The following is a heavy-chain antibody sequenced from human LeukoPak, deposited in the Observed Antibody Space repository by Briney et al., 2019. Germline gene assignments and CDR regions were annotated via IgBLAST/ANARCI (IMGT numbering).Heavy chain of an antibody. V-gene: IGHV5-51*01. CDR1: GYSFTSYW. J-gene: IGHJ4*02. D-gene: IGHD3-10*01. Sequence: LGESMQISCKGSGYSFTSYWIGWVRQLPGKGLEWMGIIYPGDSDTRYSPSFQGQVTISADKTISTAYLQWSSLKASDTATYYCARQGGSGSYYKYLIVYWGQGTLVTVSS. CDR2: IYPGDSDT. CDR3: ARQGGSGSYYKYLIVY.